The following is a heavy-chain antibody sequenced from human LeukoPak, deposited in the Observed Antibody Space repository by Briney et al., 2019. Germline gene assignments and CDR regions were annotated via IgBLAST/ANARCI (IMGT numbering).Heavy chain of an antibody. Sequence: GGSLRLSCAASGFTFSSYAMSWVRQAPGKGLEWVSAISGSGGSTYYADSVKGRFTISRDNSKNTLYLQMNSLRAEDTAVYYCARDAPKQDFWSGYYTTFYDYWGQGTLVTVSS. J-gene: IGHJ4*02. D-gene: IGHD3-3*01. CDR1: GFTFSSYA. CDR2: ISGSGGST. V-gene: IGHV3-23*01. CDR3: ARDAPKQDFWSGYYTTFYDY.